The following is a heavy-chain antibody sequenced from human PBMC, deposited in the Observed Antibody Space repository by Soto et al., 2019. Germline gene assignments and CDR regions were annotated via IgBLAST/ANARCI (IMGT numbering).Heavy chain of an antibody. Sequence: SETLSLTCAVSGVSLSNPNWWAWVRQAPGKGLEWIGDIDHSGSNNYNPSLNSRVTLSLDRSKNQFSLTLSSVAAADTAVYYCALRRMAVVPEYWGQGTLVTVSS. V-gene: IGHV4-4*02. D-gene: IGHD3-22*01. CDR2: IDHSGSN. J-gene: IGHJ4*02. CDR3: ALRRMAVVPEY. CDR1: GVSLSNPNW.